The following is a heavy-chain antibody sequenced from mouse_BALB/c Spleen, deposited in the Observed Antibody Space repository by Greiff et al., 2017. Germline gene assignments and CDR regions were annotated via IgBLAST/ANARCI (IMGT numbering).Heavy chain of an antibody. Sequence: EVMLVESGGGLVQPGGSLKLSCAASGFTFSDYYMYWVRQTPEKRLEWVATISDGGSYTYYPDSVKGRFTISRDNAKNNLYLQMSSLKSEDTAMYYCARNFGYYYGSSPFYYAMDYWGQGTSVTVSS. D-gene: IGHD1-1*01. CDR2: ISDGGSYT. J-gene: IGHJ4*01. CDR3: ARNFGYYYGSSPFYYAMDY. CDR1: GFTFSDYY. V-gene: IGHV5-4*02.